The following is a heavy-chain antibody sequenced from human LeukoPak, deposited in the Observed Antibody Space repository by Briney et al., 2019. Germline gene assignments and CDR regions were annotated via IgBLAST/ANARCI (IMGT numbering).Heavy chain of an antibody. CDR3: ARSPLPYGAGRGYFDY. D-gene: IGHD3-10*01. V-gene: IGHV4-39*01. CDR1: GGSIRRSYCY. CDR2: IYDSGST. J-gene: IGHJ4*02. Sequence: SETLSLTCTVSGGSIRRSYCYWGWIRQTPGKGLEWIGSIYDSGSTQYSPSLKSRLTVSVDTSKNQFSLNLTSVTPADTAVYYCARSPLPYGAGRGYFDYWGRGTLVTVSS.